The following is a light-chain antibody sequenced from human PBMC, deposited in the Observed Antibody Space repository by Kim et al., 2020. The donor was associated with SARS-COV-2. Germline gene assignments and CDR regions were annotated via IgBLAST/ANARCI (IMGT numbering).Light chain of an antibody. V-gene: IGKV1-5*03. Sequence: DIQMTQSPSTRSASVRDRVTITCRASQSINNLLAWYQQTPGKAPKLLIYRASTLESGVPSRFSGSGSGTEFTLTISSLQPDDFATYNCQQYKSYSTFGQGTKVDIK. CDR1: QSINNL. CDR3: QQYKSYST. J-gene: IGKJ1*01. CDR2: RAS.